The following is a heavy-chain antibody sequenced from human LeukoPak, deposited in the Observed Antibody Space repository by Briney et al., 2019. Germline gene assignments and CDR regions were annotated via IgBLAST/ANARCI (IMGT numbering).Heavy chain of an antibody. CDR1: GFTFSSYE. D-gene: IGHD6-19*01. CDR3: ARSVRGLAVASHFDY. V-gene: IGHV3-48*03. J-gene: IGHJ4*02. Sequence: GGSLRLSCAASGFTFSSYEMNWVRQAPGKGLEWVSYISSSGSTIYYAYSVKGRFTLSRDNAKTSLYLQINRLRAEHTAVYYCARSVRGLAVASHFDYWGQGTLVTVSS. CDR2: ISSSGSTI.